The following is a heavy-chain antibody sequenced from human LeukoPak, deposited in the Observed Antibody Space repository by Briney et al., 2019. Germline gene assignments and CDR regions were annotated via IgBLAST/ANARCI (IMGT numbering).Heavy chain of an antibody. V-gene: IGHV4-59*11. CDR1: GGSISSHY. CDR2: IYYSAST. Sequence: SETLSLTCTVSGGSISSHYWSWIRQPPGKGLEWIGYIYYSASTNYNPSLKSRVTISVDTSKNQFSLKLSSVTAADTAVYYCARGHCSSTSCYRNWFDPWGQGTLVTVSS. J-gene: IGHJ5*02. CDR3: ARGHCSSTSCYRNWFDP. D-gene: IGHD2-2*01.